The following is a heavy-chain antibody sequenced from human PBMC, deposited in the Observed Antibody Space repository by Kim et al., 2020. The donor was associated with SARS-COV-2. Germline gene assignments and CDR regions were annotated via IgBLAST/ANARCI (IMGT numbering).Heavy chain of an antibody. D-gene: IGHD3-16*01. V-gene: IGHV3-48*03. CDR3: AREVSEPSTLGFDL. J-gene: IGHJ2*01. Sequence: YADSGKGRFTISRDNARNSLYLQMNNLRAEDAALYYCAREVSEPSTLGFDLWGRGTLVTVSS.